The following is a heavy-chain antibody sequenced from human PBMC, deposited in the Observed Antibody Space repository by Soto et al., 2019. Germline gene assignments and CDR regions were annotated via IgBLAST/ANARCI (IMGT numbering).Heavy chain of an antibody. CDR2: INHSGST. D-gene: IGHD6-6*01. CDR1: GGSFSGYY. CDR3: ARSSRFDY. J-gene: IGHJ4*02. Sequence: SETLSLTCAVYGGSFSGYYWSWIRQPPGKGLEWIGEINHSGSTNYNPSLKSRVTISVDTTKNQFSLKLIYVTAADTAVYYCARSSRFDYWGQGTLVTISS. V-gene: IGHV4-34*01.